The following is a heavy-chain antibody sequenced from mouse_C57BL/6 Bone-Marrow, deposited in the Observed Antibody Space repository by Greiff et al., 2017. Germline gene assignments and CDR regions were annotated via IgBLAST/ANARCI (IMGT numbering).Heavy chain of an antibody. J-gene: IGHJ2*01. CDR1: GYTFTDYY. Sequence: VQLQQSGPELVKPGASVQISCKASGYTFTDYYMNWVKQSHGKSLEWIGDINPNNGGTSYNQKFKGKATLTVDKSSSTAYMELRSLTSEDSAVYYCARGRKGAYWGQGTTLTVSS. D-gene: IGHD1-3*01. CDR3: ARGRKGAY. CDR2: INPNNGGT. V-gene: IGHV1-26*01.